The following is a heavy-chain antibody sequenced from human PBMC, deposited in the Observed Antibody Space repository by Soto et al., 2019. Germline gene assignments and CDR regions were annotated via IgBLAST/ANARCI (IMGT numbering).Heavy chain of an antibody. J-gene: IGHJ6*02. CDR1: GYTLTELS. D-gene: IGHD5-18*01. CDR2: FDPEDGET. V-gene: IGHV1-24*01. CDR3: ATDTARDHGMDV. Sequence: ASVKVSCKVSGYTLTELSMHWVRQAPGKGLEWMGGFDPEDGETIYAQKFQGRVTMTEDTSTDTAYMELSSLRSEDTAVYYCATDTARDHGMDVWGQGTTVTVSS.